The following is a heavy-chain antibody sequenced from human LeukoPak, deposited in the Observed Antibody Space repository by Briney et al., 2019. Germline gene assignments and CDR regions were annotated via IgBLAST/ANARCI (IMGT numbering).Heavy chain of an antibody. Sequence: GGSLRLSCAASGITLMTYAMHWVRQAPGKGLEWMAVISYDGSNQYYADSVKGRFTISRDKIRNTLFLQMNSLRDEDTAVYYCAKGATTVVPAALDYWGQGTLVTVSS. J-gene: IGHJ4*02. CDR2: ISYDGSNQ. V-gene: IGHV3-30*18. CDR3: AKGATTVVPAALDY. CDR1: GITLMTYA. D-gene: IGHD2-2*01.